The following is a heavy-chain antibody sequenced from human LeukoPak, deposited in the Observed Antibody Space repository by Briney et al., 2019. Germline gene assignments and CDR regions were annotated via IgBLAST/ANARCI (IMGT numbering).Heavy chain of an antibody. CDR3: ARVRDGTISY. J-gene: IGHJ4*02. D-gene: IGHD5-24*01. CDR1: GFTFSSYG. Sequence: GGSLRLSCAASGFTFSSYGMHWVRQAPGKGLEWVAFIRYDGSNKYYADSVKGRFTISRDNAKNSLYLQMNSLRAEDTAVYYCARVRDGTISYWGQGTLVTVSS. CDR2: IRYDGSNK. V-gene: IGHV3-30*02.